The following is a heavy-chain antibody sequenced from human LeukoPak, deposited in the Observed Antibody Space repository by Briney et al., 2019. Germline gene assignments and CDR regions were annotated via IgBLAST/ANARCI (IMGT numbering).Heavy chain of an antibody. CDR1: GFTFSSYW. Sequence: GGSLRLSCAASGFTFSSYWMHWVRQAPGRGLQWVSAMHSSGSVNYADSVKGRFTISRDYSTNTLFLQINSLRADDTAFYYCARGRGYTSSAYDYWGQGTLVTVSS. V-gene: IGHV3-53*01. CDR3: ARGRGYTSSAYDY. D-gene: IGHD6-19*01. CDR2: MHSSGSV. J-gene: IGHJ4*02.